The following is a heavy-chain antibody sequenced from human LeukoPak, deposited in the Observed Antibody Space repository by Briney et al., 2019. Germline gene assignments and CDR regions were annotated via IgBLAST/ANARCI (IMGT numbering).Heavy chain of an antibody. V-gene: IGHV3-64*01. CDR1: GFTFSSYA. J-gene: IGHJ4*02. D-gene: IGHD1-26*01. CDR2: ISSNGGST. CDR3: ARGGSPRAGSFDY. Sequence: GRSLRLSCAASGFTFSSYAMHWVRQAPGKGLEYVSAISSNGGSTYYANSVKGRFTISRDNSKNTLYLQMGSLRAEDMAVYYCARGGSPRAGSFDYWGQGTLVTVSS.